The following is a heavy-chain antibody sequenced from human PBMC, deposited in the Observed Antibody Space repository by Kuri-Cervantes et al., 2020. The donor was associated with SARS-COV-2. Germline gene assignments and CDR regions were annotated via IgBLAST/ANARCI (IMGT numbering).Heavy chain of an antibody. J-gene: IGHJ4*02. D-gene: IGHD6-13*01. Sequence: GGSLRLSCAASGFTSSDYYMSWIRQAPGKGLEWVSYISNSGSTIYYADSVKGRFTISRDNAKNSLYLQMNSLRAEDTAVYYCARGYSSSWYRGQASYWGQGTLVTVSS. V-gene: IGHV3-11*01. CDR3: ARGYSSSWYRGQASY. CDR1: GFTSSDYY. CDR2: ISNSGSTI.